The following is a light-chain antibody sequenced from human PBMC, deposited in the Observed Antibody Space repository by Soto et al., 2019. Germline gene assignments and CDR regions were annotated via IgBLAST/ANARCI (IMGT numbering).Light chain of an antibody. Sequence: GDRVTITCRASQSISSYLNWYQQKPGKAPKLLIYAASSLQSGDPSRFSGSGSGTDFTLTISSLQPEDFATYYCQQSYSTPRSFGQGTKVEIK. J-gene: IGKJ1*01. CDR2: AAS. CDR3: QQSYSTPRS. V-gene: IGKV1-39*01. CDR1: QSISSY.